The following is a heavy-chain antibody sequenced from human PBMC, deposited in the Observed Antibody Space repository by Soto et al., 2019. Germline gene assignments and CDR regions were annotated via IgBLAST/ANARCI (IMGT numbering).Heavy chain of an antibody. J-gene: IGHJ4*02. Sequence: DVQLVESGGNLVQPGGSLRLSCATSGFTFNDYAMHWVRQAPGKGLEWVSSINENSGSLDYADSVKGRFTISRDNAKNSLYLKMNSLRTEDTALYYCPKDSQWSLAYWGRGTLVTVPS. D-gene: IGHD6-19*01. CDR1: GFTFNDYA. V-gene: IGHV3-9*01. CDR3: PKDSQWSLAY. CDR2: INENSGSL.